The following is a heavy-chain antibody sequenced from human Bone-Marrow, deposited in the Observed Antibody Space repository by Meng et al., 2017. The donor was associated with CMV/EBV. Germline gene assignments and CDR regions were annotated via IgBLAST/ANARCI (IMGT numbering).Heavy chain of an antibody. CDR2: ISAYNGNT. CDR1: GYTFTSYY. CDR3: ARDGEYCSGGSCQNYYYYGMDV. J-gene: IGHJ6*02. Sequence: ASVKVSCKASGYTFTSYYMHWVRQAPGQGLEWMGWISAYNGNTNYAQKLQGRVTMTTDTSTSTAYMELRSLRSDDTAVYYCARDGEYCSGGSCQNYYYYGMDVWGQGTTVTVSS. V-gene: IGHV1-18*04. D-gene: IGHD2-15*01.